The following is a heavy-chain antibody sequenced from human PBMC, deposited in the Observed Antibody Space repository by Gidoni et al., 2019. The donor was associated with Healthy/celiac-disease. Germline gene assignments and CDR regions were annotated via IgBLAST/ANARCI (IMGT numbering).Heavy chain of an antibody. J-gene: IGHJ4*02. CDR1: GFTFSSYS. D-gene: IGHD2-2*01. CDR2: ISSSSSYI. Sequence: EVQLVESGGGLVKPGGSLRLSCAASGFTFSSYSMNWVRQAPGKGLEWVSSISSSSSYIYYADSVKGRFTISRDNAKNSLYLQMNSLRAEDTAVYYCARDFRDIVVVPAAPDYWGQGTLVTVSS. V-gene: IGHV3-21*01. CDR3: ARDFRDIVVVPAAPDY.